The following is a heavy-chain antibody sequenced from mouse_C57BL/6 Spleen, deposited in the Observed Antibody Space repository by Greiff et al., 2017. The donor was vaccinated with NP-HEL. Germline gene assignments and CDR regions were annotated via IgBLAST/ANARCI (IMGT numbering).Heavy chain of an antibody. D-gene: IGHD1-1*01. CDR2: IWRGGST. CDR3: AKTPVVATVDYAMDY. Sequence: VKLMESGPGLVQPSQSLSITCTVSGFSLTSYGVHWVRQSPGKGLAWLGVIWRGGSTDYNAAFMSRLSITKDNSKSQVFFKMNSLQADDTAIYYCAKTPVVATVDYAMDYWGQGTSVTVSS. V-gene: IGHV2-5*01. J-gene: IGHJ4*01. CDR1: GFSLTSYG.